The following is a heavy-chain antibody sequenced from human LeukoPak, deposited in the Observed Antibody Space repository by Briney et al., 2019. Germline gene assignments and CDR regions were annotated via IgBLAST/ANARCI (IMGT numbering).Heavy chain of an antibody. J-gene: IGHJ4*02. Sequence: GGSLRLSCAASGFTFSSYWMSWVRQAPGKGLVWVSRINSDGASTNYADSVKGRFTISRDNAKNTLYLQMNSLRAEDTAVYYCARVNYGGNSFSDYWGQGTLVTVSS. CDR3: ARVNYGGNSFSDY. D-gene: IGHD4-23*01. V-gene: IGHV3-74*01. CDR1: GFTFSSYW. CDR2: INSDGAST.